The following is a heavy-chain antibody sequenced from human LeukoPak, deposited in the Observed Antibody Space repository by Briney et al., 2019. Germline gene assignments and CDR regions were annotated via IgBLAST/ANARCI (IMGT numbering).Heavy chain of an antibody. J-gene: IGHJ6*02. D-gene: IGHD2-15*01. CDR3: AATAGYCSGGSCYSPENYYYYGMDV. V-gene: IGHV1-58*02. Sequence: SVKVSCKASGFTFTSSAMQWVRQARGQRLEWIGWIVVGSGNTNYAQKFQERVTITRDMSTSKAYMELSSLRSEDTAVYYCAATAGYCSGGSCYSPENYYYYGMDVWGQGTTVTVSS. CDR1: GFTFTSSA. CDR2: IVVGSGNT.